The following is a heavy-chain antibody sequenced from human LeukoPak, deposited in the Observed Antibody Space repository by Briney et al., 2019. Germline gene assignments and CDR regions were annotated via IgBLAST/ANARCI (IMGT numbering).Heavy chain of an antibody. CDR2: IGGSNGHT. D-gene: IGHD1-26*01. V-gene: IGHV3-11*05. Sequence: GGSLRLSCIASGFTFNEFYMSWVRQAPGKGLEWLSYIGGSNGHTNYADSVKGRFTISRDNTKNSPYLQMNSLRPDDTAVYYCARGGQEQLLYWGQGTLVTVSS. CDR1: GFTFNEFY. J-gene: IGHJ4*02. CDR3: ARGGQEQLLY.